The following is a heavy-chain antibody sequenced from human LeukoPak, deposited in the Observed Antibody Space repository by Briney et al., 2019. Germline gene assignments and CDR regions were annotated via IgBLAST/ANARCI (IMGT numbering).Heavy chain of an antibody. J-gene: IGHJ3*02. CDR2: ISGLGCGP. D-gene: IGHD4-11*01. V-gene: IGHV3-23*01. Sequence: GGSLSLSCAASGFTFSSYAMSWVHQAPAKGLDGVSAISGLGCGPYHAASVKGRFTISRDNSKNTLYLQMNILRAEDQAVYYCAKDLGTVTRPFDIWGQGTMVTVSS. CDR3: AKDLGTVTRPFDI. CDR1: GFTFSSYA.